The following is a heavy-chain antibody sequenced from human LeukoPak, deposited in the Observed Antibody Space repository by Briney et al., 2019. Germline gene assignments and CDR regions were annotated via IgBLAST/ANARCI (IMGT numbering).Heavy chain of an antibody. CDR3: ARGAWEYDSSGCSPISDY. CDR2: ISAYNGNT. CDR1: GYTFTSYG. J-gene: IGHJ4*02. Sequence: GASVKVSCKASGYTFTSYGISWVRQAHGQGLEWMGWISAYNGNTNYAQKLQGRVTMTTDTSTSTAYMELRSLRSDDTAVYYCARGAWEYDSSGCSPISDYWGQGALVTVSS. V-gene: IGHV1-18*01. D-gene: IGHD3-22*01.